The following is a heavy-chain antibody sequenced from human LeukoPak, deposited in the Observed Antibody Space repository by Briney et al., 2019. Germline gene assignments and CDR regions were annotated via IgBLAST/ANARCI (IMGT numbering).Heavy chain of an antibody. Sequence: SETLSLTCTVSGYSISSGYYWGWIRQPPGKGLEWIGSIYHSGSTYYNPSLKSRVTISVDTSKNQFSLKLSSVTAADTAVYYCASLHYYFDYWGQGTLVTVSS. V-gene: IGHV4-38-2*02. CDR3: ASLHYYFDY. CDR2: IYHSGST. J-gene: IGHJ4*02. CDR1: GYSISSGYY.